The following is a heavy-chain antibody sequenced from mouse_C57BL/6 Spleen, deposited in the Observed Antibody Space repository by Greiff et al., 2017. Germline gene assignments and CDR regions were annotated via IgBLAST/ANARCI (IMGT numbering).Heavy chain of an antibody. CDR1: GFSLTSYG. CDR2: IWSDGST. D-gene: IGHD3-2*02. J-gene: IGHJ2*01. V-gene: IGHV2-6-1*01. Sequence: QVHVKQSGPGLVAPSQSLSITCTVSGFSLTSYGVHWVRQPPGKGLGWLVVIWSDGSTTYNSALKSRLSISKDNSKSQVLLKMNSLQTDDTAMYYCARHEGSGAFDYWGQGTTLTVSS. CDR3: ARHEGSGAFDY.